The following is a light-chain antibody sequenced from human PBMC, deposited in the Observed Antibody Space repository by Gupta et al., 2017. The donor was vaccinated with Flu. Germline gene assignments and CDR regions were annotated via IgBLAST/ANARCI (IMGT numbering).Light chain of an antibody. Sequence: DIQMTQSPSSLSASVGDRVTITCRASQSISSYLNWYQQKPGKAPKLLLYAASSLQSGVPSRFSGSGSGRAFTLNILRMIPEEFVTYYCQQSDSTRPTFGEGTKVEIK. CDR2: AAS. CDR1: QSISSY. CDR3: QQSDSTRPT. V-gene: IGKV1-39*01. J-gene: IGKJ1*01.